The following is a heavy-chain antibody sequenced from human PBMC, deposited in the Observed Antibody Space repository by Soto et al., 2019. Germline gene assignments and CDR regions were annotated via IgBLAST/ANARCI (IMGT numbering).Heavy chain of an antibody. J-gene: IGHJ6*02. D-gene: IGHD2-2*02. CDR1: GGTFSSYA. V-gene: IGHV1-69*01. CDR3: ARAHYCSSTSGYTGLDYYYYGMDV. CDR2: IIPIFGTA. Sequence: QVQLVQSGAEVKKPGSSVKVSCKASGGTFSSYAISWVRQAPGQGLEWMGGIIPIFGTANYAQKFQGRVTITADESTSTAYMELSSLRSEDTAVYYCARAHYCSSTSGYTGLDYYYYGMDVWGQGTTVTVSS.